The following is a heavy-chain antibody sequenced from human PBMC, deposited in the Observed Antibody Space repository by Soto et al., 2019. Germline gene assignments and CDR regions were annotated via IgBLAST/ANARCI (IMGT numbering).Heavy chain of an antibody. J-gene: IGHJ3*02. Sequence: EVQLVESGGGLVQPGGSLRLSCAASGFTFKRYAMNWVRQAPGRGLEWVSLISSGSRSIYYADSVKGRFTISRDNAQRSLHLQMNSLGAEGTAVYYCARDTSLPHDYNWNEYADGFDIWGQGTRVAVSS. CDR1: GFTFKRYA. CDR3: ARDTSLPHDYNWNEYADGFDI. V-gene: IGHV3-48*01. D-gene: IGHD1-20*01. CDR2: ISSGSRSI.